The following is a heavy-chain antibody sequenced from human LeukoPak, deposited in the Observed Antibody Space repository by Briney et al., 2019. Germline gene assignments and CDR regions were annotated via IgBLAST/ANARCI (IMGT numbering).Heavy chain of an antibody. D-gene: IGHD5-18*01. Sequence: ASVKVSCKASGYSFTSYGISWVRQAPGQGLEWMGWISTYDGNANYAQKLQGRVTMTTDTSTITAYMELRSLRSDDTAVYYCARAPSGFTYGPGDHWGQGTLVTVSS. CDR3: ARAPSGFTYGPGDH. CDR1: GYSFTSYG. V-gene: IGHV1-18*01. J-gene: IGHJ4*02. CDR2: ISTYDGNA.